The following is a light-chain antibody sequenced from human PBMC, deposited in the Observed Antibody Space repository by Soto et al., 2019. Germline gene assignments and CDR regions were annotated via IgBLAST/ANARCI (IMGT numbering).Light chain of an antibody. J-gene: IGKJ4*01. V-gene: IGKV3-11*01. CDR1: QSVSSF. CDR2: DAS. Sequence: ETVLTQSPATLSLSPGEGATLSYRASQSVSSFLAWYQQKPGQAPRLLIYDASNRATGIPARFSGSGSGTDFTLTISSLEPEDFAVYYCQQHTNWPLTFGGGTKVEIK. CDR3: QQHTNWPLT.